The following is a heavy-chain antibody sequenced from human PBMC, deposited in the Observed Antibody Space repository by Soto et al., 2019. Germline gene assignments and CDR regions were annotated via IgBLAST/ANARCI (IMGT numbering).Heavy chain of an antibody. CDR3: ARDGSPYDFWSGYYLNYYNGMDV. CDR2: INPNSGGT. Sequence: GASVKVSCKASGYTFTGYYMHWVRQAPGQGLEWMGWINPNSGGTNYAQKFQGWVTMTRDTSISTAYMELSRLRSDDTAVYYCARDGSPYDFWSGYYLNYYNGMDVWGQGTTVTVSS. V-gene: IGHV1-2*04. D-gene: IGHD3-3*01. CDR1: GYTFTGYY. J-gene: IGHJ6*02.